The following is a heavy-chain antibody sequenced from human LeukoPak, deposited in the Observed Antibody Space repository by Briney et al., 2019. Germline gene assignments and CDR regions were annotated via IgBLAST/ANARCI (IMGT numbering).Heavy chain of an antibody. J-gene: IGHJ4*02. CDR2: ISYDGSNK. CDR3: AREGDSSSWIDY. D-gene: IGHD6-13*01. Sequence: GGSLRLSCAASGFTFSSYAMHWVRQAPGKGLEWVAVISYDGSNKYYADSVKGRFTISRDNSKNTLYLQMNSLRAEDTAVYYCAREGDSSSWIDYWGQGTLVTVSS. V-gene: IGHV3-30-3*01. CDR1: GFTFSSYA.